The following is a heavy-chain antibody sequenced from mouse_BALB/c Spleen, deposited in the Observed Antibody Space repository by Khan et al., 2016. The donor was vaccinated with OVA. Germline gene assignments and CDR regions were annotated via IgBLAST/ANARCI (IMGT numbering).Heavy chain of an antibody. V-gene: IGHV2-6-1*01. Sequence: QVQLKESGPGLAAPSQSLSITCTISGFSLTTSGVHWVRQPPGKGLEWLVVIWSDGTTNYNSALKSRLTITKDNSQSQVFLKMNSLQTDDTAIYFCARQPYYHYNIMDYWGQGTSVTVSS. CDR3: ARQPYYHYNIMDY. D-gene: IGHD2-10*01. CDR1: GFSLTTSG. CDR2: IWSDGTT. J-gene: IGHJ4*01.